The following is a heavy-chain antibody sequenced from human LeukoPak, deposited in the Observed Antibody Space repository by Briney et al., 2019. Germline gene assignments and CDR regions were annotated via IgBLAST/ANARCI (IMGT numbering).Heavy chain of an antibody. J-gene: IGHJ4*02. Sequence: GESLKISCKGSGYKFTSYWIGWVRLIPGKGLEWMGIIYPGDSDTRYSPSFQGQVTISADKSINTAYLQWSSLKASDTAMYYCARQAYYYDSSDYYVHYFDYWGQGTLVTVSS. CDR2: IYPGDSDT. V-gene: IGHV5-51*01. CDR3: ARQAYYYDSSDYYVHYFDY. CDR1: GYKFTSYW. D-gene: IGHD3-22*01.